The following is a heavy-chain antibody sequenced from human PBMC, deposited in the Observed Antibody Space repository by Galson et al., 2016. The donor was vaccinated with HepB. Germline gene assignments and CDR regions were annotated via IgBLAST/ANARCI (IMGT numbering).Heavy chain of an antibody. J-gene: IGHJ4*02. Sequence: SLRLSCAASGITFSTSEMSWVRQAPGKGLEWVSYIRDHDGNTYYADSVKGRFTISRDHAKNTFYMQMNSLRAEDTAGYYLSRSFGGSGGPGYWGQGTLVTVSS. V-gene: IGHV3-48*03. D-gene: IGHD3-10*01. CDR2: IRDHDGNT. CDR1: GITFSTSE. CDR3: SRSFGGSGGPGY.